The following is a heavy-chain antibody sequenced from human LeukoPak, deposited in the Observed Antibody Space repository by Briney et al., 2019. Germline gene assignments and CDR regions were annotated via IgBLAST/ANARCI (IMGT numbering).Heavy chain of an antibody. CDR2: INPNSGGT. V-gene: IGHV1-2*02. J-gene: IGHJ4*02. CDR1: GYTFTGYY. D-gene: IGHD1/OR15-1a*01. CDR3: ARVMNREGTTY. Sequence: GASVKVSCKASGYTFTGYYMHWVRQVPGQGLEWMGWINPNSGGTKYAQKFQGRVTMTRDTSISTAYMELNRLRSDDTTVYYCARVMNREGTTYWGQGTLVTVSS.